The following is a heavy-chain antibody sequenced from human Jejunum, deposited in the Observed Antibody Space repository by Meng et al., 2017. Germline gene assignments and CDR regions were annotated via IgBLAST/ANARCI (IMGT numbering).Heavy chain of an antibody. CDR3: ARDWGDVRGGFDF. CDR1: GDSVSSNSAA. V-gene: IGHV6-1*01. CDR2: TYYRSKYYN. D-gene: IGHD3-10*02. J-gene: IGHJ4*02. Sequence: QGQLQQSGPGLGKPSQTLSLPFAISGDSVSSNSAAWNWIRQSPSRGLEWLGRTYYRSKYYNDYALSVKSRITINPDTSKNQFSLQLNSVTPEDTAIYYCARDWGDVRGGFDFWGQGTLVTASS.